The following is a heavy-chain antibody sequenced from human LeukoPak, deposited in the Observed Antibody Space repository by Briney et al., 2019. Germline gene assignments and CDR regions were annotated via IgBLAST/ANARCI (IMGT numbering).Heavy chain of an antibody. CDR2: ISYDGSNK. CDR1: GFTFSSYA. CDR3: AKGAGTFGYGMDV. V-gene: IGHV3-30*04. Sequence: GGSLRLSCAASGFTFSSYAMHWVRQAPGKGLEWVAVISYDGSNKYYADSVKGRFTISRDNSKNTLYLQMNSLRAEDTAVYYCAKGAGTFGYGMDVWGQGTTVTVSS. D-gene: IGHD1-1*01. J-gene: IGHJ6*02.